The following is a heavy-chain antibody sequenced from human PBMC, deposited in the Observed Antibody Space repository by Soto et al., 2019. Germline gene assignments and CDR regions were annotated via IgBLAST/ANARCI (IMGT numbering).Heavy chain of an antibody. V-gene: IGHV4-39*01. CDR1: GGSISSSSYY. D-gene: IGHD5-18*01. CDR3: ARRGYSYGSVDY. Sequence: QLQLQESGPGLVKPSETLSLTCTVSGGSISSSSYYWGWIRQPPGKGLEWIGSIYYSGSTYYNPSLKSRVTISVDTSKNQFSLKLSSVTAADTAVYYCARRGYSYGSVDYWGQGTLVTVSS. CDR2: IYYSGST. J-gene: IGHJ4*02.